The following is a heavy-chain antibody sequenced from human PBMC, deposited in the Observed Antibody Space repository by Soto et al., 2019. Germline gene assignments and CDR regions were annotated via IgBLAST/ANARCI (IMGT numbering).Heavy chain of an antibody. CDR1: GFTFISYG. CDR2: ISYDGSNK. V-gene: IGHV3-30*18. J-gene: IGHJ6*02. CDR3: AKGPAIVLVPAAMNYYYGMDV. Sequence: GGSLRLSCAASGFTFISYGMHWVLQAPGKGLEWVAVISYDGSNKYYADSVKGRFTISRDNSKNTLYLQMNSLRAEDTAVYYCAKGPAIVLVPAAMNYYYGMDVWGQGTTVTVAS. D-gene: IGHD2-2*01.